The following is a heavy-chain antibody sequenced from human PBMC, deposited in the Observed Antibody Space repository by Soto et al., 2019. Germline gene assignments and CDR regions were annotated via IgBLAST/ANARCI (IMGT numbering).Heavy chain of an antibody. D-gene: IGHD3-10*01. CDR1: GFTFTNYA. V-gene: IGHV3-23*04. CDR2: ISASAGST. Sequence: EVQLVESGGGLVQPGGSLRLSCAASGFTFTNYAMSWVRQAPGQGLEWVSAISASAGSTYHADSVKGRFTVSRDNSKNTLSMQMNSLSDEATAAYYFANDMRGSGRYSSYGVDVWGQGTTVPVS. J-gene: IGHJ6*02. CDR3: ANDMRGSGRYSSYGVDV.